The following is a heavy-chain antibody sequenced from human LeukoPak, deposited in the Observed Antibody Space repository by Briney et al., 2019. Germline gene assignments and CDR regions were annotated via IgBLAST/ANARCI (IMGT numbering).Heavy chain of an antibody. CDR1: GFTFSSYG. Sequence: PGGSLRLSCAASGFTFSSYGMHWVRQAPGKGLEWVAVIWYDGSNKYYADSVKGRFTISRDNSKNTLYLQMNSLRAEDTAVYYCARRDRSGSYYGWFDPWGQGTLVTVSS. D-gene: IGHD3-10*01. J-gene: IGHJ5*02. CDR3: ARRDRSGSYYGWFDP. CDR2: IWYDGSNK. V-gene: IGHV3-33*01.